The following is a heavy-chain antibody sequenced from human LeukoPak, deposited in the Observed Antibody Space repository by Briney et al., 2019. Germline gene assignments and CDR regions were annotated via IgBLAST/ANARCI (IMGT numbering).Heavy chain of an antibody. J-gene: IGHJ4*02. V-gene: IGHV3-30*02. CDR3: AKASGRSAYGLDY. CDR1: GFTFSDYG. Sequence: SGGSLRLSCVAAGFTFSDYGMHWVRQAPGKGLEWVAFIRYDGTKKYCADSVKGRFTISRDDSKNTVYLQMYSLRPEDTAVYYCAKASGRSAYGLDYWGQGTLVTVFS. D-gene: IGHD3-16*01. CDR2: IRYDGTKK.